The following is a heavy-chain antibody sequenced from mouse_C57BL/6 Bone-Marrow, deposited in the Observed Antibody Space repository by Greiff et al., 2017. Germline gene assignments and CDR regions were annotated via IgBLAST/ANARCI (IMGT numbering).Heavy chain of an antibody. J-gene: IGHJ4*01. CDR3: ARDYDYDGGAMDY. D-gene: IGHD2-4*01. CDR1: GYTFTDYY. Sequence: VQLQQSGPELVKPGASVKISCKASGYTFTDYYINWVKQRPGQGLEWIGWIFPGSGSTYYNEKFKGKATLTVDKSSSTAYMLLSSLPSEDSAVYFCARDYDYDGGAMDYWGQGTSVTVSS. V-gene: IGHV1-75*01. CDR2: IFPGSGST.